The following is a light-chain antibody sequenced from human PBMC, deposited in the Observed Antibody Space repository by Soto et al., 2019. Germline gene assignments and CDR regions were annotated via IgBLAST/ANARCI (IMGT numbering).Light chain of an antibody. J-gene: IGLJ3*02. V-gene: IGLV2-8*01. Sequence: QSVLTQPPSASGSPGQSVTISCTGTSSDIGAYFYVSWYQHHPGKAPKLLISEVTKRPSGVPDRFSGSKSGNTASLTISGLQAEDEADYYCSSYAGRNTFVFGGGTKLTVL. CDR2: EVT. CDR3: SSYAGRNTFV. CDR1: SSDIGAYFY.